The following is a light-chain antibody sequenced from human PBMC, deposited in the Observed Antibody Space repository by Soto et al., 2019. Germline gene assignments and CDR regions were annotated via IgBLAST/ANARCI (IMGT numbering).Light chain of an antibody. CDR3: QQYASPPVT. CDR2: DAS. V-gene: IGKV3-20*01. CDR1: QTVGRDY. J-gene: IGKJ1*01. Sequence: EIVLTQSPGTLSLSPGERATLSCRASQTVGRDYLGWYQQKPGKAPRLLIYDASYRATGISDRFSGSGSGTDFTLTISRLEPEDFAVYFCQQYASPPVTFGQGTRVEIK.